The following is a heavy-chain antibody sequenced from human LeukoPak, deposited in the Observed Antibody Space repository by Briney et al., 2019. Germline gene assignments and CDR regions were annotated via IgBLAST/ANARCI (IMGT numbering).Heavy chain of an antibody. J-gene: IGHJ3*02. CDR2: IYYSGNT. CDR1: GGSISNYY. D-gene: IGHD1-7*01. V-gene: IGHV4-59*08. Sequence: SETLSLTCTVSGGSISNYYWSWIRQPPGKGLEWIGYIYYSGNTNYNPSLKSRVTISVDTSKNQFSLQLSSVTAADTAVYYCARHSNSADWKYALDIWGQGTMVTVSS. CDR3: ARHSNSADWKYALDI.